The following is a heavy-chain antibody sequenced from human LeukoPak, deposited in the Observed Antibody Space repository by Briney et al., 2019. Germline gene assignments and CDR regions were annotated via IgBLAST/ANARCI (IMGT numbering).Heavy chain of an antibody. D-gene: IGHD6-19*01. CDR3: AREWYSSGWNGVDY. CDR2: ISWNSGTI. CDR1: GFTFDDCA. J-gene: IGHJ4*02. Sequence: GGSLRLSCAASGFTFDDCAMHWVRPAPGKGPEWVSGISWNSGTIYYADSVKGRFTISRDNAKNSLYLQMNSLRAEDTAVYYCAREWYSSGWNGVDYWGQGTLVTVSS. V-gene: IGHV3-9*01.